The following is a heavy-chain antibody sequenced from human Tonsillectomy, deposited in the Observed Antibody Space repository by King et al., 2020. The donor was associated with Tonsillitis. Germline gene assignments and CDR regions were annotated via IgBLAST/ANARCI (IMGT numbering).Heavy chain of an antibody. CDR1: GFSLSTTGVG. CDR2: IYWDDDK. V-gene: IGHV2-5*02. J-gene: IGHJ4*02. CDR3: AHRPIAAAGVPWAFDY. Sequence: ITLKESGPTLVKATQTLTLTCTFSGFSLSTTGVGVGWIRQPPGKALEWLAPIYWDDDKRYSPSLKSRLTITKDTSKNQVVLTMTNMDPVDTATYYCAHRPIAAAGVPWAFDYWGQGTLVTVSS. D-gene: IGHD6-13*01.